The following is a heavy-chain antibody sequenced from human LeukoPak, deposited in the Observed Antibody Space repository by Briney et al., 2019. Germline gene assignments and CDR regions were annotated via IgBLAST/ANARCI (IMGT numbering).Heavy chain of an antibody. CDR3: AKDSGYGDFTTYFDY. Sequence: GGSLRLSCAASGFTSSSYWISWVRQAPGKGLEWVANINQDGSEKYYVDSVKGRFTISRDNAKNSLYLQMNSLRAEDTAVYYCAKDSGYGDFTTYFDYWGQGTLVSVSS. CDR2: INQDGSEK. D-gene: IGHD4-17*01. CDR1: GFTSSSYW. V-gene: IGHV3-7*01. J-gene: IGHJ4*02.